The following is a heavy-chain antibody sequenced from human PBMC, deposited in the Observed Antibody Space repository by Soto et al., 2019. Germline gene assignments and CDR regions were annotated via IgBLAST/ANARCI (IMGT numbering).Heavy chain of an antibody. V-gene: IGHV4-38-2*01. J-gene: IGHJ4*02. D-gene: IGHD6-13*01. Sequence: SETLSLTCAVSGYSISSGYYWGWIRQPTGKGLEWIGSIYHSGSTYYNPSLKSRVTISVDTSKNQFSLKLSSVTAADTAVYYCARKQLAHFDYWGQGTLVTVSS. CDR3: ARKQLAHFDY. CDR2: IYHSGST. CDR1: GYSISSGYY.